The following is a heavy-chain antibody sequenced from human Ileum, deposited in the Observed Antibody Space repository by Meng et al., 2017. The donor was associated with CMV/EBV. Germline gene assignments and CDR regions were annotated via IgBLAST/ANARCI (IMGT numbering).Heavy chain of an antibody. J-gene: IGHJ4*02. Sequence: GESLKISCAASGFTFSGSWMTWVRQAPGKGLEWVANIKQDGSEKHYVDAVKGRFTISRDNAKNSLSLQMDSLRADDTAVYYCARVGDYSLKDWGQGMLVTVSS. D-gene: IGHD2-21*01. CDR2: IKQDGSEK. CDR3: ARVGDYSLKD. V-gene: IGHV3-7*01. CDR1: GFTFSGSW.